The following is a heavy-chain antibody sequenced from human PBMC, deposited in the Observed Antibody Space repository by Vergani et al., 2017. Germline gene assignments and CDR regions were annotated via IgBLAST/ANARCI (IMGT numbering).Heavy chain of an antibody. CDR2: IKQDGSEK. Sequence: VQLVESGGGLVQPGGSLRLSCAASGFTFSSYWMSWVRQAPGKGLEWVANIKQDGSEKYYVDSVKGRFTISRENAKNSLYLQMNSLRAEDTAVYYCAREHHRGSRFLEGLSYYYGMDVWGQGTTVTVSS. CDR3: AREHHRGSRFLEGLSYYYGMDV. D-gene: IGHD3-3*01. V-gene: IGHV3-7*03. CDR1: GFTFSSYW. J-gene: IGHJ6*02.